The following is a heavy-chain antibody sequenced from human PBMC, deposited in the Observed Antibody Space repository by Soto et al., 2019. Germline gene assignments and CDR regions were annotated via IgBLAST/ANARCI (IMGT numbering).Heavy chain of an antibody. CDR1: GGTFSSYA. CDR3: ARDRGYDFWRGAFDY. Sequence: SVKVSCKASGGTFSSYAISWVRQAPGQGLEWMGGIIPIFGTANYAQKFQGRVTITADKSTSTAYMELSSLRTEDTAVYYCARDRGYDFWRGAFDYWGQGTLVTVSS. V-gene: IGHV1-69*06. D-gene: IGHD3-3*01. J-gene: IGHJ4*02. CDR2: IIPIFGTA.